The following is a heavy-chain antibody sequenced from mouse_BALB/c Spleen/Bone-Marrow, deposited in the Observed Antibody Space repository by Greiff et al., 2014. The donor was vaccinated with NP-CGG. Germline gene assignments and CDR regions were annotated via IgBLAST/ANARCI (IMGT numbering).Heavy chain of an antibody. V-gene: IGHV1-9*01. Sequence: QVQLQQSGAKLMKPGASVKVSCKATGYTFSSYWIEWVNQRPGHGLEWIGEILPGSGTTHYNEKLKDKATFTADTSSNTAYMQLSSLTSEDSAVYYCARGGYDTSIFAYWGQGTLVTVSA. CDR1: GYTFSSYW. D-gene: IGHD2-3*01. J-gene: IGHJ3*01. CDR3: ARGGYDTSIFAY. CDR2: ILPGSGTT.